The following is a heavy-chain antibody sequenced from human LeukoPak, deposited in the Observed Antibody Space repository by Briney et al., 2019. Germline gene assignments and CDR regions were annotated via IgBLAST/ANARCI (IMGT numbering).Heavy chain of an antibody. CDR2: IYYSGST. D-gene: IGHD3-22*01. Sequence: PSETLSLTCTVSGGSISSSSYYWGWIRQPPGKGLEWIGSIYYSGSTYYNPSLKSRVTISVDTSKNQFSLKLSSVTAADTAVYYCARTNYYDSSGYPDYFDYWGQGTLVTVSS. CDR1: GGSISSSSYY. V-gene: IGHV4-39*01. CDR3: ARTNYYDSSGYPDYFDY. J-gene: IGHJ4*02.